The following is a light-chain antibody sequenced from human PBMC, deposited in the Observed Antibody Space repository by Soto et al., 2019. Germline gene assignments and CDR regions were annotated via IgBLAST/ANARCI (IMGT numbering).Light chain of an antibody. J-gene: IGKJ1*01. CDR3: QQYNDYPWT. CDR1: QSASSW. V-gene: IGKV1-5*03. CDR2: KAS. Sequence: IQMTQSPCTLSASVGDRVTISCRASQSASSWLAWYQQKPGKAPNLLIYKASFLESGVPSRFSGSGSGTEFTLTISSLQPDDFATYYCQQYNDYPWTFVQGTKVEIK.